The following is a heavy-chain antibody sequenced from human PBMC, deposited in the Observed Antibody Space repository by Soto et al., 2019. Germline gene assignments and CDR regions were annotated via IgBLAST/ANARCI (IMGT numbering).Heavy chain of an antibody. J-gene: IGHJ4*02. CDR1: GFTFSSYA. CDR2: INTNSGGT. V-gene: IGHV1-2*02. CDR3: ARTQTNDY. Sequence: GGSLRLSCAASGFTFSSYAMSWVRQAPGQGLEWMGWINTNSGGTNYAQKFQGRVTMTRDTSISTAYMELSRLTSDDTAVYYCARTQTNDYWGQGTLVTVSS.